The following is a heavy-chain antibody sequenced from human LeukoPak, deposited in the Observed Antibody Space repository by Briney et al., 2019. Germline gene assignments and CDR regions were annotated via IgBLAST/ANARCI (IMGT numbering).Heavy chain of an antibody. V-gene: IGHV1-69*13. CDR3: ARSDYGDTSPPYYFDY. Sequence: SVKVSCKASGGTFSSYAISWVRQAPGQGLEWMGGIIPIFGTANYAQKFQGRVTITADESTSTAYMELSSLRSEDTAVYYCARSDYGDTSPPYYFDYWGQGTLVAVSS. CDR1: GGTFSSYA. J-gene: IGHJ4*02. D-gene: IGHD4-17*01. CDR2: IIPIFGTA.